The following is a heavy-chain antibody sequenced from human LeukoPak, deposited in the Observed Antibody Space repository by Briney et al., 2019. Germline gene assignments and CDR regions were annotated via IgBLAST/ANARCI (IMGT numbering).Heavy chain of an antibody. Sequence: SETLSLTCTVSGGSISPYYWSWIRQSPGKGLEWIAHIYYSGITNHNPSLKSRVTISVDTSKNQFSLKLSSVTAADTAVYYCARAPIKYGGYFDLWGRGTLVTVSS. D-gene: IGHD1-14*01. CDR1: GGSISPYY. J-gene: IGHJ2*01. CDR3: ARAPIKYGGYFDL. CDR2: IYYSGIT. V-gene: IGHV4-59*12.